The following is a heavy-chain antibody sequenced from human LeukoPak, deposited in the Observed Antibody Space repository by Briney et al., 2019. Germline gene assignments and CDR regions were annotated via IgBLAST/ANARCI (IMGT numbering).Heavy chain of an antibody. CDR1: GYTFTSYG. J-gene: IGHJ6*02. CDR3: ARSSTFITIFGVVIIRGMDV. D-gene: IGHD3-3*01. V-gene: IGHV1-18*01. Sequence: ASVKVSCKASGYTFTSYGISWVRQAPGQGLEGRGGISAYNGNTNYAQKLQGRVTITTDTSTSTAYMELRSLRSDDTAVYYCARSSTFITIFGVVIIRGMDVWGQGTTVTVSS. CDR2: ISAYNGNT.